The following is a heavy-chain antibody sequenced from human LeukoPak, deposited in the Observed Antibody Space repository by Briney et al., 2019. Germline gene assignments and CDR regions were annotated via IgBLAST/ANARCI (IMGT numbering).Heavy chain of an antibody. V-gene: IGHV3-7*01. CDR1: GFIFSNYW. CDR2: IRHDGPDK. D-gene: IGHD2-2*02. CDR3: VRGSYTNTWHFQDQDY. Sequence: PGGSLRLSCAASGFIFSNYWMTWVRQVPGKGLEWVANIRHDGPDKHYVDSVKGRFTISRDNAKNSLFLQMNSLRAEDTAVYYCVRGSYTNTWHFQDQDYWGQGTLVTVSS. J-gene: IGHJ4*02.